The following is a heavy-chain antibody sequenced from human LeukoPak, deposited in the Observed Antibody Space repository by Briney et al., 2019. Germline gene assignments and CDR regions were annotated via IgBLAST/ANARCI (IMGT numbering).Heavy chain of an antibody. CDR2: ISWNSGSI. J-gene: IGHJ6*02. V-gene: IGHV3-9*01. CDR1: GFTFDDYA. CDR3: AKGDKDYYYYYYGMDV. D-gene: IGHD2-15*01. Sequence: GRSLRLSCAASGFTFDDYAMHWVRQAPGKGLEWVSGISWNSGSIGYADSVKGRSTISRDNAKNSLYLQMNSLRAEDTALYYCAKGDKDYYYYYYGMDVWGQGTTVTVSS.